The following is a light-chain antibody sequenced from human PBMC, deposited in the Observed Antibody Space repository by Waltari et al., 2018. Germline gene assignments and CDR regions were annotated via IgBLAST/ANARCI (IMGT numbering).Light chain of an antibody. V-gene: IGKV1-8*01. CDR2: AAS. CDR1: QGVSSY. Sequence: AIRMTQSPSSLSASTGDRVTITCRASQGVSSYLALYQQKPGKAPNLLIYAASTLQSGVPSRFSGSGSGTDFSLIISCLQSEDFATYYCQQYYSYPWTFGQGTKVEI. J-gene: IGKJ1*01. CDR3: QQYYSYPWT.